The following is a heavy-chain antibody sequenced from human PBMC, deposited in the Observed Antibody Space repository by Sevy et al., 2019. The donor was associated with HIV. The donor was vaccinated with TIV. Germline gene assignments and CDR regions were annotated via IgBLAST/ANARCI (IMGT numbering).Heavy chain of an antibody. V-gene: IGHV3-53*01. CDR3: ARASRVTLILIVRIGWQFDL. J-gene: IGHJ2*01. Sequence: GGSLRLSCAASGFSVSSSYVTWVRQAPGKGLEWVSVISTDGSTYYADSVKGRFTISRDSSKNTLSLQMNSLRGEDTDVYYCARASRVTLILIVRIGWQFDLWGRGTLVTVSS. CDR2: ISTDGST. D-gene: IGHD3-22*01. CDR1: GFSVSSSY.